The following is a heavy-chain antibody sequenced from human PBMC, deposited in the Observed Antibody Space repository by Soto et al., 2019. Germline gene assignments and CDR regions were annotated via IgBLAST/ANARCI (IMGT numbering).Heavy chain of an antibody. CDR1: GGTFSRYA. V-gene: IGHV1-69*13. CDR2: IIPIFGTA. CDR3: ARDNPEYCSGGSCYSDWFDP. Sequence: AVKVSCKACGGTFSRYAISWVRQAPGQGLEWMGGIIPIFGTANYAQKFQGRVTITADESTSTAYMELSSLRSEDTAVYYCARDNPEYCSGGSCYSDWFDPWGQGTLVTVS. J-gene: IGHJ5*02. D-gene: IGHD2-15*01.